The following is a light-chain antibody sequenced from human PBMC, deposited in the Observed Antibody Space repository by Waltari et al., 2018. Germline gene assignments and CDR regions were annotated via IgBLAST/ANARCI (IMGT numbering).Light chain of an antibody. J-gene: IGLJ2*01. Sequence: QSALTQPASVSGSPGQSITISCTGTSSDVGNYKRCSWYPQHPGKAPKLMIYAVSKRPSGVSDRFSGSKSGDMASLTISGLQPEDEAEYFCSSYAGSSKGVFGGGTKVTVL. CDR3: SSYAGSSKGV. V-gene: IGLV2-23*02. CDR2: AVS. CDR1: SSDVGNYKR.